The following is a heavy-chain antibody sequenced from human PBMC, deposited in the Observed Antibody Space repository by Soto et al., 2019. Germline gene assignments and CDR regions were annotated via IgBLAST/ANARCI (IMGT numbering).Heavy chain of an antibody. CDR2: INPNSGGT. CDR1: GYTFTGYY. CDR3: ATLNVAVVPTTRDNYYGY. Sequence: SVKVSCKASGYTFTGYYMHWVRQAPGQGLEWMGWINPNSGGTNYAQKFQGRVTMTRDTSISTAYMELSRLRSDDTDLYYCATLNVAVVPTTRDNYYGYRGKLPLVTAAS. J-gene: IGHJ4*02. V-gene: IGHV1-2*02. D-gene: IGHD2-15*01.